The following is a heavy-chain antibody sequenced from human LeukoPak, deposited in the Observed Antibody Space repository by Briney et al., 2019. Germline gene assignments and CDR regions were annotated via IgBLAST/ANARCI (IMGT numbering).Heavy chain of an antibody. Sequence: PGRSLRLSCAASGFTFSSYGMHWVRQAPGKGLEWVAVISYDGSNKYYADSVKGRFTISRDNSKNTLYLQMNSLRAEDTAVYYCAKGLFWYQLPPLSYYYYGMDVWGQGATVTVSS. D-gene: IGHD2-2*01. CDR3: AKGLFWYQLPPLSYYYYGMDV. J-gene: IGHJ6*02. CDR1: GFTFSSYG. V-gene: IGHV3-30*18. CDR2: ISYDGSNK.